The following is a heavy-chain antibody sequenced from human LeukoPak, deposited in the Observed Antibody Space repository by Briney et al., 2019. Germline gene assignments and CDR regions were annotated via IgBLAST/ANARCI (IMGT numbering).Heavy chain of an antibody. J-gene: IGHJ6*02. CDR1: GFTVNSNY. D-gene: IGHD6-13*01. V-gene: IGHV3-66*02. CDR3: ARGFGKAAADVFVGYTMDV. Sequence: GGSLRLSCAASGFTVNSNYMSWVRQAPGKGLEWVSLIYTGGSTYYADSARGRFTISRDNSKNTLYLQMNSLRPEGTAIYHCARGFGKAAADVFVGYTMDVWGQGTTVTVSS. CDR2: IYTGGST.